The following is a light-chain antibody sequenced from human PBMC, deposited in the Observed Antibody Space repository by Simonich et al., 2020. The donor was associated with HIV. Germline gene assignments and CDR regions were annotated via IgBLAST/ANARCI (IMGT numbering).Light chain of an antibody. J-gene: IGKJ3*01. CDR3: QQYNNWPSPFT. CDR1: QSVASN. V-gene: IGKV3-15*01. Sequence: EILMTQSPATLSVSPGERATLSCRASQSVASNLAWYQQKPGQAPRLLIYYASSRATGIPARFSGSGFGTEFTLTISSMQSEDFALYYCQQYNNWPSPFTFGPGTKVDIK. CDR2: YAS.